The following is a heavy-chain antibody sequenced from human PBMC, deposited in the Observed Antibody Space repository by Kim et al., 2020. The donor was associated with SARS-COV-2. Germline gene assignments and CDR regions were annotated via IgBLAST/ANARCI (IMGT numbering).Heavy chain of an antibody. D-gene: IGHD6-13*01. CDR3: ARDSSSWDSSYYYYGMDV. J-gene: IGHJ6*02. V-gene: IGHV1-18*01. CDR2: ISAYNGNT. Sequence: ASVKVSCKASGYTFTSYGISWVRQAPGQGLEWMGWISAYNGNTNYAQKLQGRVTMTTDTSTSTAYMELRSLRSDDTAVYYCARDSSSWDSSYYYYGMDVWGQETTVTVSS. CDR1: GYTFTSYG.